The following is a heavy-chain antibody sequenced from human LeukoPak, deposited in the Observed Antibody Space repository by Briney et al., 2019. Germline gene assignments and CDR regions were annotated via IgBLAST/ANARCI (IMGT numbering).Heavy chain of an antibody. V-gene: IGHV3-30*18. CDR2: MSFDGRIK. Sequence: GGSLRLSCAASGFTFSSYGMHWVRQAPGKGLEWVAVMSFDGRIKYYADSVKGRFTISRDNSKNTLYLHMNGLTPEDTAVYYCAKKYASGSNYYFDYWGQGTLVTVSS. D-gene: IGHD3-10*01. CDR3: AKKYASGSNYYFDY. CDR1: GFTFSSYG. J-gene: IGHJ4*02.